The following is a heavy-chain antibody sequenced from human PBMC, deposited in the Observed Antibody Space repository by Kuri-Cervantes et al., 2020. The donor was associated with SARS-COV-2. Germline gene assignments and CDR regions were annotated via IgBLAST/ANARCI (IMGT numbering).Heavy chain of an antibody. CDR3: ARIGGNDAFDI. CDR1: GYSISSGYY. J-gene: IGHJ3*02. V-gene: IGHV4-38-2*02. Sequence: GSLRLSCTVSGYSISSGYYWGWIRQPPGKGLEWIGSIYHSGSTYYNPSLKSRVTISVDTSKNQFSLKLSSVTAADTAVYYCARIGGNDAFDIWGQGTMVTVSS. CDR2: IYHSGST. D-gene: IGHD3-16*01.